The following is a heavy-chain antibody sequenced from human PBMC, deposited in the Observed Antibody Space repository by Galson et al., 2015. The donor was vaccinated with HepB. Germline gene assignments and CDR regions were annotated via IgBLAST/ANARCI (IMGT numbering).Heavy chain of an antibody. CDR2: IKSKTDGGTT. V-gene: IGHV3-15*01. Sequence: SLRLSCAASGFTFSNAWMSWVRQVPGKGLEWVGRIKSKTDGGTTDYAAPVKGRFTISRDDSKNTLYLQMNSLKTEDTAVYYCTTVAQFVAGLDYWGQGTLVTVSS. J-gene: IGHJ4*02. CDR3: TTVAQFVAGLDY. D-gene: IGHD2-15*01. CDR1: GFTFSNAW.